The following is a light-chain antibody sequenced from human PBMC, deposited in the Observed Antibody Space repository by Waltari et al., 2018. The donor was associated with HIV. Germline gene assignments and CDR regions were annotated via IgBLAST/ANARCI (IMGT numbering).Light chain of an antibody. J-gene: IGLJ3*02. V-gene: IGLV3-9*01. CDR1: NIGSKR. Sequence: SYELRQALSLSVALGQTAKLTCGGRNIGSKRVNWYQQRPGLAPVLVIYGDSHRPSGIPERFSGSTSGNTATLTISGAQGADEGDYYCQVWDTSVVFGGGTKLTV. CDR2: GDS. CDR3: QVWDTSVV.